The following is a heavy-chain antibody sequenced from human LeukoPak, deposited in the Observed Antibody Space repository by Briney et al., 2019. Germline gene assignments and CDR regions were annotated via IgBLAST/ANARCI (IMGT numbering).Heavy chain of an antibody. CDR2: IWYDGSNK. Sequence: PGGSLRLSCAASGFTFSSYGMHWVRQAPGKGLEWVAVIWYDGSNKYYADSVKGRFTISRDNSKNTLYLQMNSLRAEDTAVYYCASSIPRSGYYSSFDYWGQGTLVTVSS. J-gene: IGHJ4*02. CDR3: ASSIPRSGYYSSFDY. D-gene: IGHD3-3*01. CDR1: GFTFSSYG. V-gene: IGHV3-33*01.